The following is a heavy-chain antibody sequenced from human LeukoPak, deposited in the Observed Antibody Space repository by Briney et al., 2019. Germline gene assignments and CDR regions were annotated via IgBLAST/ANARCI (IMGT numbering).Heavy chain of an antibody. CDR1: GGSISSSY. J-gene: IGHJ4*02. CDR2: IYTSGGT. Sequence: SETLSLTCTVSGGSISSSYWTWIRQPPGKGLEWIGYIYTSGGTNYNPSLKGRVTISVDTSKSQFSLNLSSVTAADTAVYFCARRRSGGRDFDYWGQGTLVTVSS. D-gene: IGHD2-15*01. V-gene: IGHV4-4*09. CDR3: ARRRSGGRDFDY.